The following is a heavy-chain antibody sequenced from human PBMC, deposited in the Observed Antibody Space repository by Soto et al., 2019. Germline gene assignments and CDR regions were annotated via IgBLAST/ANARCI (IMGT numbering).Heavy chain of an antibody. CDR2: ISAYNGNT. Sequence: ASVKVSCKASGYTFTSYGISWVRQAPGQGLEWMGWISAYNGNTNYAQKLQGRVTMTTDTSTSTAYMELRSLRSDDTAVYYCAREGTQYSSSWDNWFDPWGQGTLVTVSS. CDR1: GYTFTSYG. CDR3: AREGTQYSSSWDNWFDP. D-gene: IGHD6-13*01. V-gene: IGHV1-18*01. J-gene: IGHJ5*02.